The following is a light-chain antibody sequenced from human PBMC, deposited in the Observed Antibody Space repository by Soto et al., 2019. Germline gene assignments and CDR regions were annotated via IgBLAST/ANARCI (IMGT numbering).Light chain of an antibody. CDR1: QSVSGW. V-gene: IGKV1-5*01. CDR2: DVS. J-gene: IGKJ1*01. CDR3: QPYNSYSRT. Sequence: DIQMTQSPSTLSASVGDTVTVTCRASQSVSGWLAWYQQKPGKAPYLLISDVSSLERGVPSRFSGSGSGTEFTLTISSLQPDDFATYYCQPYNSYSRTFGQGTKVDIK.